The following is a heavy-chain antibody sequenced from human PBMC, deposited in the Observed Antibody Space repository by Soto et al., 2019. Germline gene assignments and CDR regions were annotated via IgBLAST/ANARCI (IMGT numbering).Heavy chain of an antibody. Sequence: SETLSLTCTVSGGSVSSGSYYWSWIRQPPGQGLEGVGCIDYSGSTNYNPSIKSRVTISVDTSKNPFSLKMSSVTAADTAVYYCARGRRSLTGDEKKGPAFDIWGQGTMVTVSS. CDR2: IDYSGST. CDR3: ARGRRSLTGDEKKGPAFDI. CDR1: GGSVSSGSYY. V-gene: IGHV4-61*01. D-gene: IGHD7-27*01. J-gene: IGHJ3*02.